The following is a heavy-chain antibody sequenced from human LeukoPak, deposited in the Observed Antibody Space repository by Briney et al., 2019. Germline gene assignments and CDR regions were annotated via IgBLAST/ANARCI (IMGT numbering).Heavy chain of an antibody. V-gene: IGHV3-11*01. D-gene: IGHD1-20*01. CDR2: ISSSGRLM. CDR3: ARDTNNGLDV. J-gene: IGHJ6*02. CDR1: GFTFSDYY. Sequence: GGSLRLSCAASGFTFSDYYITWIRQAPGKGLEWVSHISSSGRLMQYADSVKGRFTITRDDAQNFMSLQMNSLKPEDTAVYYCARDTNNGLDVWGRGTTVTVSS.